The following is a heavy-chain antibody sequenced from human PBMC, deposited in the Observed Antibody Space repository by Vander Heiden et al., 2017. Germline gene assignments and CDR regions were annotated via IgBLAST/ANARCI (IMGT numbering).Heavy chain of an antibody. V-gene: IGHV3-23*01. D-gene: IGHD4-17*01. Sequence: EARLLASGGDLAQAGGSLRPSCSASGFIFGAYSMNWVRQAPGKGLEWVAVIFQNGVTAYYGDTVKGRFTISRDNSKDTVFLQMHSLRPEDTAIYYCAKDRVDDGYGGVDLWGRGTLVTVSS. CDR3: AKDRVDDGYGGVDL. CDR1: GFIFGAYS. J-gene: IGHJ4*02. CDR2: IFQNGVTA.